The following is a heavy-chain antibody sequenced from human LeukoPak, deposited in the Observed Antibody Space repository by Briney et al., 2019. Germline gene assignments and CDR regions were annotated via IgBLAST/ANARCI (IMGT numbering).Heavy chain of an antibody. CDR1: GFTFSSYS. CDR2: ISSGSTNYV. Sequence: PGGSLRLSCAASGFTFSSYSMNWVRQAPGKGLEWVSSISSGSTNYVYYADSLKGRFTISRDNAKKSLYLQMSSLRVEDTAVYYCARPRGLYYYYGMDVWGQGTTVTVSS. D-gene: IGHD5/OR15-5a*01. J-gene: IGHJ6*02. CDR3: ARPRGLYYYYGMDV. V-gene: IGHV3-21*01.